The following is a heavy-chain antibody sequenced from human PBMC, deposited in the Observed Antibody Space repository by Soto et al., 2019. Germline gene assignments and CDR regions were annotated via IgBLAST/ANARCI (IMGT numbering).Heavy chain of an antibody. CDR3: VKDLNFDFWTGYRYYAMEI. D-gene: IGHD3-3*01. J-gene: IGHJ6*02. CDR1: GFTFSSYA. CDR2: INGNGRKT. V-gene: IGHV3-23*01. Sequence: EEQLLESGGDLVQPGGSLKLSGAASGFTFSSYAMNWVREAPGKGLEWVSSINGNGRKTSYADSVRGRFTISRDNSKKTLFLHVNSLRAEDTAVYYCVKDLNFDFWTGYRYYAMEIWGQGTTVTVS.